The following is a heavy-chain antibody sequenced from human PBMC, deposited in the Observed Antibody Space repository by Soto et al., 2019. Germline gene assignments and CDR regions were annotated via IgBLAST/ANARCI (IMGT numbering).Heavy chain of an antibody. J-gene: IGHJ4*02. D-gene: IGHD3-22*01. V-gene: IGHV3-30*18. CDR3: AKDGILDSSGHYYYFDY. Sequence: QVQLVESGGGVVQPGRSLRLSCAASRFTFRSYGMHWVRQAPGKGLEWVAVISSDGTNKYYVDSVKGRFTISRDNSRHTLYLQMNSLRPEDTAVYYCAKDGILDSSGHYYYFDYWGQGTLVTVSS. CDR2: ISSDGTNK. CDR1: RFTFRSYG.